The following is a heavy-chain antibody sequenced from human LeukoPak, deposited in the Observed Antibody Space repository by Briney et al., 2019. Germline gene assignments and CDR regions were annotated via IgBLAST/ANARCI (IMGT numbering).Heavy chain of an antibody. V-gene: IGHV4-61*02. CDR1: GGSISSGSYY. J-gene: IGHJ4*02. Sequence: SETLSLTCTVSGGSISSGSYYWSWIRQPAGKGLEWIGRIYTSGSTNYNPSLKSRVTISVDTSKTQFSLKLSSVTAADTAVYYCARQYYYDSSGFDYWGQGTLVTVSS. D-gene: IGHD3-22*01. CDR3: ARQYYYDSSGFDY. CDR2: IYTSGST.